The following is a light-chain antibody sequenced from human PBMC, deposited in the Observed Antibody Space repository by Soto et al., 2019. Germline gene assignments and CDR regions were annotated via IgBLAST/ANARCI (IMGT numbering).Light chain of an antibody. CDR2: DVS. V-gene: IGLV2-14*01. J-gene: IGLJ2*01. Sequence: QSVLTQPASVSGSLGQSITISCTGTSSTYNYVSWYQQHPGKAPKLVIYDVSDRPSGVSKRFSGSKSGNTASLTISGLQAEDEADYYCSSYTSSSTLFGGGTKLTVL. CDR1: SSTYNY. CDR3: SSYTSSSTL.